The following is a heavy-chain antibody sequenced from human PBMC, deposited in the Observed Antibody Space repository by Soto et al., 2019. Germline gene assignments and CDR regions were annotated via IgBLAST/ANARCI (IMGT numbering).Heavy chain of an antibody. V-gene: IGHV3-30*18. CDR2: ISYDGSNK. Sequence: SLRLSCAASGFTFSSYGMHWVRQAPGKGLEWVAVISYDGSNKYYAGSVRGRFSISRDNSKNTLYLQMGSLRAEDTALYYCAKAYAVPAATASFDHRGQGALVTVSS. CDR1: GFTFSSYG. CDR3: AKAYAVPAATASFDH. D-gene: IGHD2-2*01. J-gene: IGHJ4*02.